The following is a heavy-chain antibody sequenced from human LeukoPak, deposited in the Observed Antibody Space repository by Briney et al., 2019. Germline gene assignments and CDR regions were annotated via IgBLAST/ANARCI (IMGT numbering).Heavy chain of an antibody. V-gene: IGHV4-59*01. CDR1: GGSISSYY. CDR2: IYYSGST. D-gene: IGHD2-21*02. Sequence: SETLSLTCTVSGGSISSYYWSWIRQPPGKGLEWIGYIYYSGSTNYNPSLKSRVTISVDTSKNQFSLKLSSVTAADTAVYYCAREEVVTALATLLYYFDYWGQGTLVTVSS. J-gene: IGHJ4*02. CDR3: AREEVVTALATLLYYFDY.